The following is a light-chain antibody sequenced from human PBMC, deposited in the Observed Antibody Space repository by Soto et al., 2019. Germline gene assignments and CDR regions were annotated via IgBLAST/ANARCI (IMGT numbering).Light chain of an antibody. V-gene: IGKV1-39*01. CDR1: QSISSY. CDR3: RQSYMIPLNT. Sequence: DIQMTQSPSSLYASVGDRVTITCRASQSISSYLNWYQQKPGKAPKLLIYGASSLQSWVPSRFSGRGSRTHFTLTISLLLPEDFATYCCRQSYMIPLNTFGQWIKREVK. J-gene: IGKJ2*01. CDR2: GAS.